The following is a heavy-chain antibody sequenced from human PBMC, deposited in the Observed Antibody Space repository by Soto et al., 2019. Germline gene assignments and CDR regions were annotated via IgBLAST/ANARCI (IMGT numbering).Heavy chain of an antibody. Sequence: GGSLRLSCAASGFTFSSYAMHWVRQAPGKGLDWVAVISYDGSDTFYADSVKGRFTISRDNSKNTLFLHMSNLRAEDTAMYYCTIVRVADSDLDHWGQGTLVTVSS. CDR1: GFTFSSYA. CDR3: TIVRVADSDLDH. J-gene: IGHJ4*02. D-gene: IGHD3-10*02. CDR2: ISYDGSDT. V-gene: IGHV3-30*04.